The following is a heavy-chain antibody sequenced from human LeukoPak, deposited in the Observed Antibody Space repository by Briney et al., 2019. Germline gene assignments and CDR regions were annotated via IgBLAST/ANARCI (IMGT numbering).Heavy chain of an antibody. CDR1: GYTFSSYA. Sequence: GGSLRLSCAASGYTFSSYAMHWVRQAPGKGLEWVAVISYDGSNKYYADSVKGRFTISRDNSKNTLYLQMNSLRAEDTAVYYCARDLDGGTVTTSDYWGQGTLVTVSS. CDR3: ARDLDGGTVTTSDY. J-gene: IGHJ4*02. CDR2: ISYDGSNK. D-gene: IGHD4-17*01. V-gene: IGHV3-30-3*01.